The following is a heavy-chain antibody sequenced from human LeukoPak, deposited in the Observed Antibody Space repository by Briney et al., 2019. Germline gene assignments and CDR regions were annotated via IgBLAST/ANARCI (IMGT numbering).Heavy chain of an antibody. D-gene: IGHD3-22*01. CDR2: IYYSGST. CDR1: GGSISSSSYY. V-gene: IGHV4-39*01. Sequence: SETLSLTCTVSGGSISSSSYYWGWIRQPPGKGLEWIGSIYYSGSTYYNPSLKSRVTISVDTSKNQFSLKLSSVTAADTAVYYCASLGLHYYNSSGYLNDFDYWGQGTLVTVSS. CDR3: ASLGLHYYNSSGYLNDFDY. J-gene: IGHJ4*02.